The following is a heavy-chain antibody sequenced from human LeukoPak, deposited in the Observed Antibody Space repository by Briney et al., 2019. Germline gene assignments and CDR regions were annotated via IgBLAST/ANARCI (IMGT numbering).Heavy chain of an antibody. J-gene: IGHJ4*02. CDR3: ASFGVLPRTRDY. CDR1: GGSISSGSYY. V-gene: IGHV4-61*02. CDR2: IYTSGST. Sequence: SETLSLTCTVSGGSISSGSYYWSWIRQPAGKGLEWIGRIYTSGSTNYNPSLKSRVTISVDTSKNQFSLKLSSVTAADTAVYYCASFGVLPRTRDYWGQGTLVTVSS. D-gene: IGHD2/OR15-2a*01.